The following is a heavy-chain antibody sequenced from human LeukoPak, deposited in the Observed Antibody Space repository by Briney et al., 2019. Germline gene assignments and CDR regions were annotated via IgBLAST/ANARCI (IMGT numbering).Heavy chain of an antibody. D-gene: IGHD1-26*01. Sequence: SETLSLTCAVYGGSFSGYYWSWIRQPPGKGLEWIGEINHSGSTNYNPSLKSRVTISVDTSKNQFSLKLSSVTAADTAVYYCARDRTPSGSYYDYWGQGTLVTVSS. J-gene: IGHJ4*02. CDR2: INHSGST. V-gene: IGHV4-34*01. CDR1: GGSFSGYY. CDR3: ARDRTPSGSYYDY.